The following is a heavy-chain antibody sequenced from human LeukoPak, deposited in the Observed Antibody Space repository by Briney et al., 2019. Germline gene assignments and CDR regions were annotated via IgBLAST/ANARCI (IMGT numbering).Heavy chain of an antibody. CDR2: INHSGST. Sequence: SETLSLTCAVYGGSFSGYYWSWIRQPPGKGLEWIGEINHSGSTNYNPSLKSRVTISVDTSKNQFSLKLSSVTAADTAVYYCASLWGQAARPDYWGQGNLVTVSS. D-gene: IGHD6-6*01. CDR1: GGSFSGYY. CDR3: ASLWGQAARPDY. V-gene: IGHV4-34*01. J-gene: IGHJ4*02.